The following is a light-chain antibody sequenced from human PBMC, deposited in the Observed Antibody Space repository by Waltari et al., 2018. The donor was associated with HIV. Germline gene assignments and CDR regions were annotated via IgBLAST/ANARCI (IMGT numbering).Light chain of an antibody. CDR3: QQYGSSPLFT. Sequence: EIVLTQSPGTLSLSPGERATLSCRASQSVSSNYLAWYQQKPGQAPRLLIYGASSRATGIPDRFSSSGSGTDFTLTISRLEPEDFAVYYCQQYGSSPLFTFGPGTKVDVK. CDR2: GAS. V-gene: IGKV3-20*01. CDR1: QSVSSNY. J-gene: IGKJ3*01.